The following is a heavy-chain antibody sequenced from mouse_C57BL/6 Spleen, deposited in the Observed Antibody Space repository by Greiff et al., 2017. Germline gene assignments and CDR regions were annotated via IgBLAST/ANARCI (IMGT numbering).Heavy chain of an antibody. CDR1: GYTFTSYW. CDR3: ARYYGSSFYAMDY. V-gene: IGHV1-55*01. CDR2: IYPGSGST. D-gene: IGHD1-1*01. J-gene: IGHJ4*01. Sequence: VQLQQPGAELVKPGASVKMSCKASGYTFTSYWITWVKQRPGQGLEWIGDIYPGSGSTNYNEKFKSKATLTVDTSSSTAYMQLSSLTSEDSAVYYYARYYGSSFYAMDYWGQGTSVTVSS.